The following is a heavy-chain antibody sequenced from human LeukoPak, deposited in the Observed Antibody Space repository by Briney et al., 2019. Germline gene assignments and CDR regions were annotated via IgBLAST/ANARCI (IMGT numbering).Heavy chain of an antibody. D-gene: IGHD3-10*01. J-gene: IGHJ4*02. CDR1: GLTFSSYS. V-gene: IGHV3-21*01. CDR3: ARSQSPRITMVRGVTWDY. Sequence: PGGSLRLSCAASGLTFSSYSMNWVRQAPGKGLEWVSSISSSSSYIYYADSVKGRFTISRDNAKNSLYLQMNSLRAEDTAVYYCARSQSPRITMVRGVTWDYWGQGTLVTVSS. CDR2: ISSSSSYI.